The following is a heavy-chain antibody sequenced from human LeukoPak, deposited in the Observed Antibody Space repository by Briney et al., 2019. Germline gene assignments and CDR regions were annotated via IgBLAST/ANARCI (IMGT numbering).Heavy chain of an antibody. J-gene: IGHJ3*02. CDR3: VRHPPRGQAGTAFDI. CDR1: GGSISSSNYY. Sequence: SETLSLTCTVSGGSISSSNYYWGWIRQPPGKGLEWIGSIYYSGSTYYNPSLKSRVTISVDTSKNHFSLKLSSVTAADTAVYYCVRHPPRGQAGTAFDIWGQGTIVTVSS. CDR2: IYYSGST. D-gene: IGHD3-10*01. V-gene: IGHV4-39*01.